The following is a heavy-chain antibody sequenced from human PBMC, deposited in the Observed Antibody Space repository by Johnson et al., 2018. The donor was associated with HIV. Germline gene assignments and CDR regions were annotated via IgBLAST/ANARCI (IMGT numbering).Heavy chain of an antibody. Sequence: QVQLVESGGGLVQPGGSLRLSCAASGFTFSSFGMHWVRQAPGQGLEWVAFIRYDTSNKYYADSVKGRFTISRDNSRNTLDLQMNSPRAEDTAVYYCAKDFSSSWGRAFDIWGQGTMVTVSS. CDR1: GFTFSSFG. D-gene: IGHD6-13*01. CDR3: AKDFSSSWGRAFDI. V-gene: IGHV3-30*02. CDR2: IRYDTSNK. J-gene: IGHJ3*02.